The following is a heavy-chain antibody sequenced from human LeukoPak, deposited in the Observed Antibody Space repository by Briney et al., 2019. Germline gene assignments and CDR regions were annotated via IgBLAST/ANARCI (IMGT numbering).Heavy chain of an antibody. V-gene: IGHV3-23*01. Sequence: GGSLRLSCAASGFAFSSYAMSWVRRTPGKGLEWVSAISGGGGSTYYADSVKGRFTISRDNSKDTLYLQMNSLRAEDTAVYYCAKDKRGGPYGVDYWGQGTLVTVSS. CDR1: GFAFSSYA. CDR3: AKDKRGGPYGVDY. J-gene: IGHJ4*02. CDR2: ISGGGGST. D-gene: IGHD2-8*01.